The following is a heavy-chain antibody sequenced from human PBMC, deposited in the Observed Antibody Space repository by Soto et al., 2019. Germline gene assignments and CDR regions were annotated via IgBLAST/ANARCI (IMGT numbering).Heavy chain of an antibody. V-gene: IGHV1-18*01. CDR3: ARLVPGAEAWFGP. Sequence: ASVKVSCKTSGYTFSNYGITGVRQAPGQPLEWLGWISLYSDGTNYAQKLQGRVSMTTDTSTTTAYMELTSLRSDDTAVYYCARLVPGAEAWFGPCGQGTLVAFSP. CDR1: GYTFSNYG. J-gene: IGHJ5*02. D-gene: IGHD2-2*01. CDR2: ISLYSDGT.